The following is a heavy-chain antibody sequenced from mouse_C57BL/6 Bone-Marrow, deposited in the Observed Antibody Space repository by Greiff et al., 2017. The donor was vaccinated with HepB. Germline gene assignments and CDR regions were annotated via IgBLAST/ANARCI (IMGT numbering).Heavy chain of an antibody. J-gene: IGHJ2*01. CDR1: GFTFTDYY. V-gene: IGHV7-3*01. CDR2: IRNKANGYTT. CDR3: ARYNSRGDFDY. Sequence: EVKLVESGGGLVQPGGSLSLSCAASGFTFTDYYMSWVRQPPGKALEWLGFIRNKANGYTTEYSASVKGRFTISRDNSQSILYLQMNALRAEDSATYYCARYNSRGDFDYWGQGTTLTVSS.